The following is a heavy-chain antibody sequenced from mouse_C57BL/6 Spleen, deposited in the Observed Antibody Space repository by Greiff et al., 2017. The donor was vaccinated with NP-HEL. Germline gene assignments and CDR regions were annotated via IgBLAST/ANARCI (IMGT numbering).Heavy chain of an antibody. V-gene: IGHV2-9-1*01. D-gene: IGHD2-3*01. CDR3: ARNSDGYYAWFAY. Sequence: QVQLQQSGPGLVAPSQSLSITCTVSGFSLTSYAISRVRQPPGTGLEWLGVLWTGGGTNYKSALKSRLSISKDNTKSQVFLKMNSLQTDDTARYYCARNSDGYYAWFAYWGQGTLVTVSA. CDR2: LWTGGGT. J-gene: IGHJ3*01. CDR1: GFSLTSYA.